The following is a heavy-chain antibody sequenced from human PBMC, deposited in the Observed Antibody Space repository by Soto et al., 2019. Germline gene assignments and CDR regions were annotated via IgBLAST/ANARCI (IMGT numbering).Heavy chain of an antibody. D-gene: IGHD6-13*01. Sequence: EVQLLESGGGLVQPGGSLRLSCVASGFNFRGYYMAWVRQAPGKGPEWVSGTSPASDNTQSADSVTGQFTITRDNSKNTLFLPMYTLRAEDTAVYYCAQDPHWYIMDVWGQGTTGSVSS. CDR3: AQDPHWYIMDV. CDR1: GFNFRGYY. J-gene: IGHJ6*02. CDR2: TSPASDNT. V-gene: IGHV3-23*01.